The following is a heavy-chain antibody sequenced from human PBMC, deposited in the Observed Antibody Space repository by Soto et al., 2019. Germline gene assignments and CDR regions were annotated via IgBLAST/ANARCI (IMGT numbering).Heavy chain of an antibody. V-gene: IGHV1-18*01. CDR1: GYPFTSYG. CDR3: ARVIAAAAKIFDI. CDR2: ISAYNGNT. Sequence: XSVKVACNASGYPFTSYGISWVRQAPGQGLEWMGWISAYNGNTNYAQKLQGRVTMTTDTSTSTAYMELRSLRSDDTAVYYCARVIAAAAKIFDIWGQGTMVTVSS. D-gene: IGHD6-13*01. J-gene: IGHJ3*02.